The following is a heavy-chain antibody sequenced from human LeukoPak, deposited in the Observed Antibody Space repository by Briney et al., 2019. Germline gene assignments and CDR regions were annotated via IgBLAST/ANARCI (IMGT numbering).Heavy chain of an antibody. D-gene: IGHD4-23*01. CDR2: IIPIFGTA. CDR1: GGTFSSYA. J-gene: IGHJ4*02. Sequence: GSSVKVSCKASGGTFSSYAISWVRQAPGQGLEWMGGIIPIFGTANYAQKFQGRVTTTADESTSTAYMELSSLRSEDTAVYYCARSVDYGGNGGHFDYWGQGTLVTVSS. V-gene: IGHV1-69*01. CDR3: ARSVDYGGNGGHFDY.